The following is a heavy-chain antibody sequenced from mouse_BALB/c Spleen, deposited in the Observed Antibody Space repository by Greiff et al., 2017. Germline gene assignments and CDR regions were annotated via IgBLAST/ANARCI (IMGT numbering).Heavy chain of an antibody. CDR1: GYTFTSYW. V-gene: IGHV1S22*01. CDR3: TRGGLRRGAMDD. CDR2: IYPGSGST. J-gene: IGHJ4*01. Sequence: LQQPGSELVRPGASVKLSCKASGYTFTSYWMHWVKQRPGQGLEWIGNIYPGSGSTNYDEKFKSKATLTVDTSSSTAYMQLSSLTSEDSAVYYGTRGGLRRGAMDDWGQGTSVTVSS. D-gene: IGHD2-2*01.